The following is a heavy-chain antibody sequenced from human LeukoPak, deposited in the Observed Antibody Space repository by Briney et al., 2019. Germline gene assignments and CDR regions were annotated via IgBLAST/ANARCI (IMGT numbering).Heavy chain of an antibody. CDR1: GLTFSSYW. V-gene: IGHV3-74*01. CDR2: INSDGSST. D-gene: IGHD5-12*01. CDR3: ARGNSGYDLDLRFDY. J-gene: IGHJ4*02. Sequence: GGSLRLSCAASGLTFSSYWMHWVRQAPGKGLVWVSRINSDGSSTSYADSVKGRFTISRDNAKNTLYLQMNSLRAEDTAVYYCARGNSGYDLDLRFDYWGQGTLVTVSS.